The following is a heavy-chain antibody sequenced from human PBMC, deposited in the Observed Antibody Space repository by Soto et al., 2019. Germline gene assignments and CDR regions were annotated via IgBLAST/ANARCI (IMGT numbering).Heavy chain of an antibody. CDR2: INHSGST. Sequence: SETLSLTCAVYGGSFSGYYWSWIRQPPGKGLEWIGEINHSGSTNYNPSLKSRVTISVDTSKNQFSLKLSSVTAADTVVYYCARVRVGATTRYYYYYGMDVWGQGTTVTVSS. CDR3: ARVRVGATTRYYYYYGMDV. V-gene: IGHV4-34*01. D-gene: IGHD1-26*01. J-gene: IGHJ6*02. CDR1: GGSFSGYY.